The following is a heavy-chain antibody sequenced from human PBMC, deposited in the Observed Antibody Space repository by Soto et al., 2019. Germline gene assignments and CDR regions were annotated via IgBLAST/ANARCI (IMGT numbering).Heavy chain of an antibody. Sequence: QVQLQESGPGLVKPSDTLSLTCAVSGYSISSSNWWGWIRQPPGKGLEWIAYIYYSGSTYYNPSLKIRVTMSVDTSMIQFPLKRSSATAAYPAVYYCARGQLLTDYWGQGTLVTVSS. CDR3: ARGQLLTDY. CDR2: IYYSGST. CDR1: GYSISSSNW. V-gene: IGHV4-28*03. J-gene: IGHJ4*02. D-gene: IGHD2-2*01.